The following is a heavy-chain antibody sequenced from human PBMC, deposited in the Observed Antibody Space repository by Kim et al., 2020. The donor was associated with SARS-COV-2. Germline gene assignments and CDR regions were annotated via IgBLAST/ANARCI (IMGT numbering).Heavy chain of an antibody. CDR2: IYYSGST. CDR3: ARESSGGYQGAFDI. V-gene: IGHV4-31*03. D-gene: IGHD5-12*01. Sequence: SETLSLTCTVSGGSISSGGYYWSWIRQHPGKGLEWIGYIYYSGSTYYNPSLKSRVTISVDTSKNQFSLKLSSVTAADTAVYYCARESSGGYQGAFDIWGQGTMVTVSS. CDR1: GGSISSGGYY. J-gene: IGHJ3*02.